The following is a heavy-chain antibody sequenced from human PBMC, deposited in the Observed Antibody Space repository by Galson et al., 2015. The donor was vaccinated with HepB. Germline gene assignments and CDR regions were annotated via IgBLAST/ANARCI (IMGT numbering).Heavy chain of an antibody. V-gene: IGHV3-74*01. D-gene: IGHD3-16*02. Sequence: SLRLSCAVSGFTFSNYWMHWVRHAPGKGLVWVSRISNDGSTTDYADSVKGRITISRDNAKNTLYLQMNSLRAEDTAVYYCARALQDRRRYFDYWGQGTLVTVSS. CDR3: ARALQDRRRYFDY. CDR1: GFTFSNYW. CDR2: ISNDGSTT. J-gene: IGHJ4*02.